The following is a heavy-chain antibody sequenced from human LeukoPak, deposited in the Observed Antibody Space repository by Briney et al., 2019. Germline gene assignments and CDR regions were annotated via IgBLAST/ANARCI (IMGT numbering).Heavy chain of an antibody. CDR1: GFTFSAYA. J-gene: IGHJ4*02. D-gene: IGHD2-2*01. CDR2: IGSDNKP. Sequence: PGGTLRLSCEAPGFTFSAYAMTWVRQAQGQGLEWVSSIGSDNKPHYSESVKGRFTISRDNSKNTVYLQMSGLRAEDTALYYCAKAHCSPTSCSRIDYWGQGTLVTVSS. V-gene: IGHV3-23*05. CDR3: AKAHCSPTSCSRIDY.